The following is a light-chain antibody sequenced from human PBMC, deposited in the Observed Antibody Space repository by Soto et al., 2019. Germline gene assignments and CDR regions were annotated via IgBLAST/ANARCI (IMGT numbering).Light chain of an antibody. J-gene: IGLJ2*01. CDR3: SSYTSSSTLGVV. V-gene: IGLV2-14*01. CDR1: SSDVGGYNY. CDR2: DVS. Sequence: QSVLTQPASVSGSPGQSITISCTGTSSDVGGYNYVSWYQQHPGKAPKLMIYDVSDRPSGVSNRFSGSKSGNTASLTISGLQAEYEADYYCSSYTSSSTLGVVFGGGTQLTVL.